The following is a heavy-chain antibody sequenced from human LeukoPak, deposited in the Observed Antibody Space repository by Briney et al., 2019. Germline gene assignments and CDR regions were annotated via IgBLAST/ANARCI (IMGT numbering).Heavy chain of an antibody. D-gene: IGHD6-13*01. J-gene: IGHJ3*02. V-gene: IGHV4-34*01. CDR2: INHSGST. Sequence: PSETLSLTCAVYGGSFSGYYWSWIRQPPGKGLEWIGEINHSGSTNYNPSLKSRVTISVDTSKNQFSLKLSSVTAADTAVYYCARAGYSSPVRERAFDIWGQGTMVTVSS. CDR1: GGSFSGYY. CDR3: ARAGYSSPVRERAFDI.